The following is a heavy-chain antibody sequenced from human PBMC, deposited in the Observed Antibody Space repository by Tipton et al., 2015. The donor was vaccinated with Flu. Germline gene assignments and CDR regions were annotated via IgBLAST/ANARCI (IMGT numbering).Heavy chain of an antibody. CDR1: GGSITTSGYF. V-gene: IGHV4-39*07. Sequence: TLSLTCTVSGGSITTSGYFWSWLRQPPGKGLEWIGSLYYSGGAHHNPSLTSRVAISGDTSNNHFSLKLTNVAAADTAVYYCARALNSGREYTFDIWGRGTVVTVTS. CDR2: LYYSGGA. J-gene: IGHJ3*02. CDR3: ARALNSGREYTFDI. D-gene: IGHD1-26*01.